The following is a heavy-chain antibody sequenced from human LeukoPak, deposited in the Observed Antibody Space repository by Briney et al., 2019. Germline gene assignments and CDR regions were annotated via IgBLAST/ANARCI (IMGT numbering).Heavy chain of an antibody. CDR3: ARLRVTTGFDY. D-gene: IGHD2-21*02. Sequence: PSETLSLTCTVSDGSITRSSYYWGWIRQTPGEGLDWIGSIYYSGIAYYNPSLQGRVTMSVDTSENQFSLKLNSVTVADTAVYYCARLRVTTGFDYWDQGIPVTVSS. CDR2: IYYSGIA. CDR1: DGSITRSSYY. J-gene: IGHJ4*02. V-gene: IGHV4-39*01.